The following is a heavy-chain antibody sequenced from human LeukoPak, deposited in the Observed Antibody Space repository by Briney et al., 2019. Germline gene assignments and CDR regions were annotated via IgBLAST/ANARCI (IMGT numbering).Heavy chain of an antibody. Sequence: ASVKVSCKVSGYTLTELSMHWVRQAPGKGLEWMGGFDPEDGETIYAQKFQGRVTMTEDTSTDTAYMELSSLRSDDTAVYYCARDPESSGYDPRGLHDAFDIWGQGTMVTVSS. CDR2: FDPEDGET. D-gene: IGHD5-12*01. J-gene: IGHJ3*02. CDR3: ARDPESSGYDPRGLHDAFDI. CDR1: GYTLTELS. V-gene: IGHV1-24*01.